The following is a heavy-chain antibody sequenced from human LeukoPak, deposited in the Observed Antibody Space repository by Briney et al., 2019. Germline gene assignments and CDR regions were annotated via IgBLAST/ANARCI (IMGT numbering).Heavy chain of an antibody. D-gene: IGHD3-10*01. CDR3: AATSIRMVQRIIYYGKDV. CDR2: IVVGTGKT. V-gene: IGHV1-58*01. CDR1: GFSNSNSS. Sequence: SVKASCKASGFSNSNSSVQWVRQARGQRPEWIGWIVVGTGKTNYAQRLQERVTITRDMSTGTVDMELSSLRSEDTAVYYCAATSIRMVQRIIYYGKDVWGQGTTVTVSS. J-gene: IGHJ6*02.